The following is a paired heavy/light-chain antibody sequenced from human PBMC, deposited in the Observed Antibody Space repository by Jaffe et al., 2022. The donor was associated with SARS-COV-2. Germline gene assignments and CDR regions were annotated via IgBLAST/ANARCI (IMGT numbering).Light chain of an antibody. CDR1: SSNIGSNA. J-gene: IGLJ2*01. Sequence: QSVLTQPPSASGTPGQWVTISCSGGSSNIGSNAVNWYQQLPGTAPKLLISSNNQRPSGVPDRFSGSKSGTSSSLAISGLQSEDEADYYCAAWDDSLNVVLFGGGTKLTVL. CDR3: AAWDDSLNVVL. CDR2: SNN. V-gene: IGLV1-44*01.
Heavy chain of an antibody. J-gene: IGHJ4*02. Sequence: EVQLVESGGGLVQPGGSLRLSCAASGFTFNIYAMTWVRQAPGKGLEWVSVISGSGGTIFYADSVKGRFTISRDNSKNTLYLQMNSLRAEDTAVYYCAKRGEACSGTRHCGTFEYWGQGTLVTVSS. CDR2: ISGSGGTI. V-gene: IGHV3-23*04. CDR3: AKRGEACSGTRHCGTFEY. D-gene: IGHD2-2*01. CDR1: GFTFNIYA.